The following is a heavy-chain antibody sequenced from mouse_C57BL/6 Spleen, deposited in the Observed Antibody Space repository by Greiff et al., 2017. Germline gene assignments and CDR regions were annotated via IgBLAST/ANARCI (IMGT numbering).Heavy chain of an antibody. V-gene: IGHV1-82*01. CDR3: ARDGYYFAD. CDR1: GYAFSISW. Sequence: VQLQQSGPALVKPGASVKISCKASGYAFSISWMNWVKQRPGKGLEWIGRIYPGDGDTNYNGKFKGKATLTADKSSSTAYMQLRSLTSEDAAVYFCARDGYYFADWGQGTLVTVSA. J-gene: IGHJ3*01. CDR2: IYPGDGDT. D-gene: IGHD2-3*01.